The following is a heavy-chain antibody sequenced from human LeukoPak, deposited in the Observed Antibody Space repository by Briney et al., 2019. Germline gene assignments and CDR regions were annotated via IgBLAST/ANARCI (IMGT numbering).Heavy chain of an antibody. Sequence: LRLSCAASGFTFSSYAMSWIRQPPGKGLEWIGYIYYSGSTYYNPSLKSRVTISVDTSKNQFSLKLSSVTAADTAVYYCARDSDKTAMVFKSFDYWGQGTLVTVSS. CDR1: GFTFSSYA. CDR2: IYYSGST. J-gene: IGHJ4*02. V-gene: IGHV4-30-4*08. D-gene: IGHD5-18*01. CDR3: ARDSDKTAMVFKSFDY.